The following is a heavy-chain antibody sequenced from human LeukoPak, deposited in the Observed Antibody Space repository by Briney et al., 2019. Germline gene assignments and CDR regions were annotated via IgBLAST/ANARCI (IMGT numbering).Heavy chain of an antibody. D-gene: IGHD5-18*01. CDR3: ARDTPHGQLWLD. V-gene: IGHV3-7*01. Sequence: GGSLRLSCAASGFTFSSYWMSWVRQAPGEGLEWVANIKQDGSEKYYVDSVKGRFTISRDNAKNSLYLQMNSLGAEDTAVYYCARDTPHGQLWLDWGQGTLVTVSS. J-gene: IGHJ4*02. CDR1: GFTFSSYW. CDR2: IKQDGSEK.